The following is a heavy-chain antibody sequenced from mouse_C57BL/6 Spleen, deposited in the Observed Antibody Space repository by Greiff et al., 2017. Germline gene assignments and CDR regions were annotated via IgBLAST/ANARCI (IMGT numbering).Heavy chain of an antibody. CDR2: ISGGGGNT. CDR3: AREGYYAMDY. J-gene: IGHJ4*01. CDR1: GFTFSSYT. Sequence: EVKLMESGGGLVKPGGSLKLSCAASGFTFSSYTMSWVRQTPEKRLEWVATISGGGGNTYYPDSVKGRFTISRDNAKNTQYLQMSSLRSEDTALYYCAREGYYAMDYWGQGTSVTVSS. V-gene: IGHV5-9*01.